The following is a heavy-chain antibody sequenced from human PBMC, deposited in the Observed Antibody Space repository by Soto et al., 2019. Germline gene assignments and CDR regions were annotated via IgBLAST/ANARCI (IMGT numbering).Heavy chain of an antibody. V-gene: IGHV3-23*01. Sequence: EGQLLESGGGLVRPGGSLRLSCAASGFTFTGFGMHWVRQAPGKGLEWLAALSGRGDSKYYAESVKGRFTISRDNSRDTLFLEMDSLRVEDSAVYFCAKPIVRGWNYFQASADDVWGQGTIVTVSS. CDR2: LSGRGDSK. CDR1: GFTFTGFG. D-gene: IGHD1-7*01. J-gene: IGHJ3*01. CDR3: AKPIVRGWNYFQASADDV.